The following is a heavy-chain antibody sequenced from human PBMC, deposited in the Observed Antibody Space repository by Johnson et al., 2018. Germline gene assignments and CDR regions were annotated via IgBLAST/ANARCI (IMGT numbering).Heavy chain of an antibody. CDR2: ISYDGNNK. Sequence: QVQLVQSGGGVVQPGRSLRLSCAASGFTFSSYAMHWVRQAPGKGLEWVAFISYDGNNKHYADSVKGRFTISRDNAKNSLYLQMNSLRAEDTAVDYCARDEVIDPGTQYYYYYMDVWGKGTTVTVSS. CDR3: ARDEVIDPGTQYYYYYMDV. V-gene: IGHV3-30*03. CDR1: GFTFSSYA. D-gene: IGHD3-10*01. J-gene: IGHJ6*03.